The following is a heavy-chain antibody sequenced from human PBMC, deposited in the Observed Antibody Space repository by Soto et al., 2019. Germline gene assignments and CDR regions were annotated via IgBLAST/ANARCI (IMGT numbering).Heavy chain of an antibody. V-gene: IGHV3-11*03. Sequence: GGSLRLSCAASGFTFSDYYMSWIRQAPGKGLECVSYISSSSSYTNYADSVKGRFTISRDNAKNSLYLQMNSLRAEDTAVYYCARRPLTYYYDSSGPKDAFDIWGQGTMVTVSS. D-gene: IGHD3-22*01. J-gene: IGHJ3*02. CDR1: GFTFSDYY. CDR3: ARRPLTYYYDSSGPKDAFDI. CDR2: ISSSSSYT.